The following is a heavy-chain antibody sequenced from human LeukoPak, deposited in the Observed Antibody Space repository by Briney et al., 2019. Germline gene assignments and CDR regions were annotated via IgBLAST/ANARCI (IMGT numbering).Heavy chain of an antibody. D-gene: IGHD3-10*01. CDR3: ARLYGSGSYYMPSTSTYFDY. J-gene: IGHJ4*02. CDR2: IYYSGST. Sequence: SETLSLTCTVSGGSISSYYWSWIRQPPGKGLEWIGYIYYSGSTNYNPSLKSRVTISVDTSKNQFSLKLSSVTAADTAVYYCARLYGSGSYYMPSTSTYFDYWGQGTLVTVSS. CDR1: GGSISSYY. V-gene: IGHV4-59*01.